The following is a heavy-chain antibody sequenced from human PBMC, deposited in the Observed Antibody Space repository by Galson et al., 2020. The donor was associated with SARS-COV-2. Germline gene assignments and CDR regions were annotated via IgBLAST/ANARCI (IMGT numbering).Heavy chain of an antibody. CDR1: GYTFTGYY. V-gene: IGHV1-2*02. Sequence: ASVTVSCKASGYTFTGYYMHWVRQAPGQGLEWMGWINPNSGGTNYAQKFQGRVTMTRDTSISTAYMELSRLRSDDTAVYYCARAGKQLAHYYYGMDVWGQGTTVTVSS. D-gene: IGHD1-1*01. CDR2: INPNSGGT. J-gene: IGHJ6*02. CDR3: ARAGKQLAHYYYGMDV.